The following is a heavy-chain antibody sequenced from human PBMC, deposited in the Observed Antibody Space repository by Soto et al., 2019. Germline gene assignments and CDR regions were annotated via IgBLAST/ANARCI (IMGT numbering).Heavy chain of an antibody. CDR1: GFTFSSYA. CDR2: ISGSGGST. V-gene: IGHV3-23*01. Sequence: GGSLRLSCAASGFTFSSYAMSWVRQAPGKGLEWVSAISGSGGSTYYADSVKGRFTISRDNSKNALYLQMNSLRAEDTAVYYCARALPWYNWNSERGYYYMDVWGKGTTVTVSS. J-gene: IGHJ6*03. CDR3: ARALPWYNWNSERGYYYMDV. D-gene: IGHD1-7*01.